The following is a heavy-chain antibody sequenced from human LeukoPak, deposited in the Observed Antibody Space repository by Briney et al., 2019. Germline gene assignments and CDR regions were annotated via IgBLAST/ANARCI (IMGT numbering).Heavy chain of an antibody. V-gene: IGHV3-53*01. D-gene: IGHD6-13*01. CDR2: IYSGGST. CDR3: ARDSDSSSWYTPNWFDP. J-gene: IGHJ5*02. CDR1: GFTVSSNY. Sequence: PGGSLRLSCAASGFTVSSNYMSWVRQAPGKGLGWVSVIYSGGSTYYADSVKGRFTISRDNAKNSLYLQMNSLRAEDTAVYYCARDSDSSSWYTPNWFDPWGQGTLVTVSS.